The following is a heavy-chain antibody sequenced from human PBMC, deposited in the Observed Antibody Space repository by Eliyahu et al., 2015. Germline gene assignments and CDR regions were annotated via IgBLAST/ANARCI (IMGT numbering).Heavy chain of an antibody. CDR3: ARERVLRFLEWTVDYGMDV. J-gene: IGHJ6*02. CDR2: IYTSGXT. D-gene: IGHD3-3*01. Sequence: QVQLQESGPGLVKPSETLSLTCXVXGGSIRSXYWSWIRQPAGKGLEWIGRIYTSGXTNYNPSLKSRVTMSVDTSKNQFSLKLSSVTAADTAVYYCARERVLRFLEWTVDYGMDVWGQGTTVTVSS. CDR1: GGSIRSXY. V-gene: IGHV4-4*07.